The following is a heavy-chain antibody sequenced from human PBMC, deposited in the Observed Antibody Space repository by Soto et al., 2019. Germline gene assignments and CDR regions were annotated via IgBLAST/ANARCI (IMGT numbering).Heavy chain of an antibody. CDR3: AKVPYDIVTGYYDY. V-gene: IGHV3-30*18. CDR1: GFTFSDYA. Sequence: GGSLRLSCAASGFTFSDYAMHWVRQAPGKGLERVAVVSHDGRNTHYADSVKGRFTISRGNSKNMLYLQMNSLRAEDTAIYYCAKVPYDIVTGYYDYWGQGALVTVSS. D-gene: IGHD3-9*01. J-gene: IGHJ4*02. CDR2: VSHDGRNT.